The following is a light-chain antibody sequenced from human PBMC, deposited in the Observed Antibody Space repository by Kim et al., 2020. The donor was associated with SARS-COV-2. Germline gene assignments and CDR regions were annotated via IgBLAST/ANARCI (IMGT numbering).Light chain of an antibody. V-gene: IGLV3-21*04. CDR2: FDT. Sequence: SYELTQPPSLSVAPGQTARITCGGDNIGSKTVHWYQQRPGQAPILVIYFDTDRPSGIPERFSASNSGNTATLTISRVEAGDEADYFCQVWDSSGNWVFGGGTKLTVL. CDR1: NIGSKT. J-gene: IGLJ3*02. CDR3: QVWDSSGNWV.